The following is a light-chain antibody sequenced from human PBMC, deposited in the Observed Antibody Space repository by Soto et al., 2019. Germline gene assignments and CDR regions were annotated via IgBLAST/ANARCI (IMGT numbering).Light chain of an antibody. V-gene: IGLV2-14*01. CDR1: SSDVGGYNY. CDR2: DVS. J-gene: IGLJ2*01. CDR3: SSYTTSSTYVL. Sequence: QSALTQPASVSGSPGQPITISCTGASSDVGGYNYVSWYQQHPGKAPKLMIYDVSNRPSGVSNRFSGSKSGNTASLTISGLQAEDEADYYCSSYTTSSTYVLVGGGTKLTVL.